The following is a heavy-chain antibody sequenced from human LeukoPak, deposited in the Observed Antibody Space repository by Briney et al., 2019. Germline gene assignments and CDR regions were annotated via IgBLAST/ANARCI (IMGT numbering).Heavy chain of an antibody. CDR3: AKHDYEGWGNYARIDY. V-gene: IGHV3-23*01. J-gene: IGHJ4*02. Sequence: GGSLRLSCAASGFTFSSYAMSCVRQAPGKGLEWVSAISSSGSSTYYADSVKGRFTFSRDNSKNTLYLQMSSLRAEDTAVYYCAKHDYEGWGNYARIDYWGQGTLVTVSS. D-gene: IGHD3-16*01. CDR1: GFTFSSYA. CDR2: ISSSGSST.